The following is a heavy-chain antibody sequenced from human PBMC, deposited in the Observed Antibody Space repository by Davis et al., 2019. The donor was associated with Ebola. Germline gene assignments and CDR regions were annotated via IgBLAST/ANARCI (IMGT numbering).Heavy chain of an antibody. V-gene: IGHV3-21*01. Sequence: GGSLRLSCAASGFTFSSYSMNWVRQAPGKGLEWVSSISSSSSYIYYADSVKGRFTISRDNAKNSLYLQMNSLRAEDTAVYYCARDSGQQLVQDYYYYYGMDVWGKGTTVTVSS. CDR3: ARDSGQQLVQDYYYYYGMDV. CDR1: GFTFSSYS. J-gene: IGHJ6*04. D-gene: IGHD6-13*01. CDR2: ISSSSSYI.